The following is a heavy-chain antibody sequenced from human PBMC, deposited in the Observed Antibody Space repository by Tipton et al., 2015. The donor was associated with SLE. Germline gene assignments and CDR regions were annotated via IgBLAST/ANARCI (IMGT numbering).Heavy chain of an antibody. D-gene: IGHD3-10*01. CDR3: AKDHGMVQGVIVDY. J-gene: IGHJ4*02. V-gene: IGHV3-30*02. Sequence: QLVQSGGGVVQPGGSLRLSCAASGFTFSSYGMHWVRQAPGKGLEWVAFIRYDGNKYYADSVKGRFTISRDNSKNTLYLQMNSLRVEDTAVYYCAKDHGMVQGVIVDYWGQGTQVTVSS. CDR1: GFTFSSYG. CDR2: IRYDGNK.